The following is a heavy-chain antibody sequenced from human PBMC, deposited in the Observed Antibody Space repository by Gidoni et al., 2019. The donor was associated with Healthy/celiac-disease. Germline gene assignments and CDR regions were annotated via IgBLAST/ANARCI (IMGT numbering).Heavy chain of an antibody. CDR2: INHSGST. V-gene: IGHV4-34*01. Sequence: QVQLQQWGAGLLKPSETLSLTCAVYGGSFSGYYWRWIRPPPGKGLEWIGEINHSGSTNYNPSLKSRVTISVDTSKNQFSLKLSSVTAADTAVYYCARVCGSGCQDYWGQGTLVTVSS. J-gene: IGHJ4*02. D-gene: IGHD6-19*01. CDR3: ARVCGSGCQDY. CDR1: GGSFSGYY.